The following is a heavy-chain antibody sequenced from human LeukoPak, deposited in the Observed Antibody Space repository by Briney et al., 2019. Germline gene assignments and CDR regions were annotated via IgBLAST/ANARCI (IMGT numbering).Heavy chain of an antibody. D-gene: IGHD6-13*01. CDR1: GFPFNAYW. CDR2: IRQDGDTK. V-gene: IGHV3-7*03. J-gene: IGHJ4*02. CDR3: ARSLTYGTTWYGRSDF. Sequence: AGGSLRLSCAASGFPFNAYWMTWVRQAPGKGLEWVANIRQDGDTKYYVDSVKGRFTISRDNAMNSLYLQMNSLRAEDTAIYYCARSLTYGTTWYGRSDFWGQGTLVTVSS.